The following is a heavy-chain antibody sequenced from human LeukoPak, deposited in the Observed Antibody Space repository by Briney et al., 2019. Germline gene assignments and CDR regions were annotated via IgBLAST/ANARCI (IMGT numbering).Heavy chain of an antibody. CDR2: INHSGST. J-gene: IGHJ4*02. Sequence: SETLSLTCAVYGGSFSGYYWSWIRQPPGKGLEWIGEINHSGSTNYNPSLKSRVTISVDTSKNQFSLKLSSVTAADTAVYYCARLGSGWPFDYWGQGTLVTVSP. CDR3: ARLGSGWPFDY. V-gene: IGHV4-34*01. D-gene: IGHD6-19*01. CDR1: GGSFSGYY.